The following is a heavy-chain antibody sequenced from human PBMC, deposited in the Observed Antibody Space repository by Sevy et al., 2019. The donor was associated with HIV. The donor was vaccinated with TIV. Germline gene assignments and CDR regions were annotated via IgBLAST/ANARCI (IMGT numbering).Heavy chain of an antibody. CDR3: ARDGGLRFLEWLVL. CDR2: ISSSSSYI. D-gene: IGHD3-3*01. Sequence: GGSLRLSCAASGFTFSSYSMNWVRQAPGKGLEWVSSISSSSSYIYYADSVKGRFTISRDKAKNSLYLQMNSLRAEDTAVYYCARDGGLRFLEWLVLWGQGTLVTVSS. V-gene: IGHV3-21*01. J-gene: IGHJ4*02. CDR1: GFTFSSYS.